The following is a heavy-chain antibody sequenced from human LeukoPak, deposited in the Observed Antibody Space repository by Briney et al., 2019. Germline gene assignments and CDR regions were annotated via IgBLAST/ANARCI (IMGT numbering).Heavy chain of an antibody. CDR3: ARDSIAAAGTLRYYFDY. CDR2: INPNSGGT. D-gene: IGHD6-13*01. CDR1: GYTFTGYY. J-gene: IGHJ4*02. Sequence: ASVKVSCKASGYTFTGYYMHWVRQAPGQGLEWMGWINPNSGGTNYAQKFQGRVTMTRDTSISTAYMELSRLRSDDTAVYYCARDSIAAAGTLRYYFDYWGQGTLVTVSS. V-gene: IGHV1-2*02.